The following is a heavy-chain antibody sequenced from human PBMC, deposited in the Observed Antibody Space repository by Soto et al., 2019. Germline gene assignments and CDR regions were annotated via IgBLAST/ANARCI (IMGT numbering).Heavy chain of an antibody. J-gene: IGHJ2*01. CDR2: ISSSSSYI. V-gene: IGHV3-21*01. Sequence: GGSMRLSCAASGFTLSSYSMNWGRQAPGRGLEWVSSISSSSSYIYYADSVKGRFTISRDNAKNSLYLQMNSLRAEDTAVYYCAKRAPDGWYFDLWGRGTLVTVSS. CDR1: GFTLSSYS. CDR3: AKRAPDGWYFDL.